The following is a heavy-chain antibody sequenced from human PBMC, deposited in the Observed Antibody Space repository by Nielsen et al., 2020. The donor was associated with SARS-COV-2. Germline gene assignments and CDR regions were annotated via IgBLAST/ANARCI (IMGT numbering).Heavy chain of an antibody. CDR3: ARVGYSSSWYPFYFDY. J-gene: IGHJ4*02. Sequence: LRLSCAVYGGSFSGYYWSWIRQPPGKGLEWIGEINHSGSTNYNPSLKSRVTISVDTSKNQFSLKLSSVTAADTAVYYCARVGYSSSWYPFYFDYWGQGTLVTVSS. V-gene: IGHV4-34*09. CDR2: INHSGST. CDR1: GGSFSGYY. D-gene: IGHD6-13*01.